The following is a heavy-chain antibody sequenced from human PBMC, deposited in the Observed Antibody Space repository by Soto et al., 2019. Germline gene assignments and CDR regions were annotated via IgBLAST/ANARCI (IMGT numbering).Heavy chain of an antibody. Sequence: GGSLRLSCVASGFTFSNYAMSWVRQAPGKGLEWVSAINNAGTGSSYTDSVKGRFTVSRDNSKNTVFLQMNSLRAEDTALYHCAKARPTCIGTDCRSVQFDYWGQGALVTVSS. CDR3: AKARPTCIGTDCRSVQFDY. J-gene: IGHJ4*02. CDR1: GFTFSNYA. CDR2: INNAGTGS. D-gene: IGHD2-15*01. V-gene: IGHV3-23*01.